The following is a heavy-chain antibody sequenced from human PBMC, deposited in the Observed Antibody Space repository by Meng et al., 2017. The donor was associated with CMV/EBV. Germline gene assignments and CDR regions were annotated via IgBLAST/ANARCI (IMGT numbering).Heavy chain of an antibody. Sequence: GGSLRLSCKGSGYSFTSYWIGWVRQMPGKGLEWMGTIYPGDSDTRYSPSFQGQVTISADKSISTAYLQWSSLKASDTAMYYCGRHVGATLYYYGMDVWGQGTTVTVSS. CDR1: GYSFTSYW. D-gene: IGHD1-26*01. CDR3: GRHVGATLYYYGMDV. V-gene: IGHV5-51*01. CDR2: IYPGDSDT. J-gene: IGHJ6*02.